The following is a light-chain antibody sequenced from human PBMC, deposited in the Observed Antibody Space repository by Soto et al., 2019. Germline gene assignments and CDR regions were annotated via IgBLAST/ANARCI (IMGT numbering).Light chain of an antibody. CDR3: QEYVSSPWT. V-gene: IGKV3-20*01. CDR1: QSVSGSH. CDR2: GAS. Sequence: EMVLTQSPGTLSLSPGERATLSCRASQSVSGSHLAWYQQKPGQAPRLLIYGASSRATGIPDGFSGSGSGTDFTLTISNLEPEGFAVYHCQEYVSSPWTFGQGNKVEIK. J-gene: IGKJ1*01.